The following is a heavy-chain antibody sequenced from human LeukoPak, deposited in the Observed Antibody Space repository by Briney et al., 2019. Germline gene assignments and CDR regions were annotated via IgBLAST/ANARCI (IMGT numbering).Heavy chain of an antibody. D-gene: IGHD3-22*01. CDR2: INQSGST. J-gene: IGHJ3*02. Sequence: SETLSLTCAVYGGSFSGSYWSWIRQPPGKGLEWIGEINQSGSTNYNPSLKSRVTISVDTSKNQFSLNLSSVTAADTAEYYCAREADYFDSSGDDAFDIWGQGTMVTVSS. CDR3: AREADYFDSSGDDAFDI. V-gene: IGHV4-34*01. CDR1: GGSFSGSY.